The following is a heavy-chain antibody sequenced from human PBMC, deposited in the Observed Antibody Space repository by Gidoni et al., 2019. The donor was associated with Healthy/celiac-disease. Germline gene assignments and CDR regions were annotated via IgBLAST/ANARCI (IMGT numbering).Heavy chain of an antibody. CDR3: ERLSSGI. V-gene: IGHV3-30-3*01. CDR1: GFPFSSYA. Sequence: CPVSGFPFSSYAMHWGRQAPGKGLEWVAVISYDGSNKYYADSVKGRFTISRDNSKNTLYLQMNSLRAEDTAVYYCERLSSGIWGQGTMVTVSS. CDR2: ISYDGSNK. J-gene: IGHJ3*02.